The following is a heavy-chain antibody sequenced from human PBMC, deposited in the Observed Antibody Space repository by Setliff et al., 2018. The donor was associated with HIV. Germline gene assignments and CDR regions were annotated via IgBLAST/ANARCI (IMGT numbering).Heavy chain of an antibody. D-gene: IGHD5-12*01. Sequence: SETLSLTCTVSGGSISSYYWSWIRQPPGKGLEWIGYIYYSGSTNYNPSLKSRVTMSVDTSRNQFSLKLSSVTAADTAVYYCARGHDNKYYYFYYMDVWGKGTTVTVSS. CDR1: GGSISSYY. V-gene: IGHV4-59*08. CDR2: IYYSGST. J-gene: IGHJ6*03. CDR3: ARGHDNKYYYFYYMDV.